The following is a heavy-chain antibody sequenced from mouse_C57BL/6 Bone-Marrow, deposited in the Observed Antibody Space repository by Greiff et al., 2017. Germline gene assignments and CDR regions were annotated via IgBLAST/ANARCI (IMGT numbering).Heavy chain of an antibody. V-gene: IGHV6-3*01. J-gene: IGHJ4*01. CDR2: IRLKSDNYAT. D-gene: IGHD1-1*01. Sequence: EVKVEESGGGLVQPGGSMKLSCVASGFTFSNYWMNWVRQSPEKGLEWVAQIRLKSDNYATHYAESVKGRFTISRDDSKSSVYLQMNNLRAEDTGIYYCTGRGYGSSYEAMDYWGQGTSVTVSS. CDR3: TGRGYGSSYEAMDY. CDR1: GFTFSNYW.